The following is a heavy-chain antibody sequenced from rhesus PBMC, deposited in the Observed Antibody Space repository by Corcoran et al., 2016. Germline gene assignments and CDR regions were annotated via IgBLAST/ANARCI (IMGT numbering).Heavy chain of an antibody. CDR2: IGGSSGST. Sequence: QVQLQESGPGLVKPSETLSLTCAVSGYSISSGYGWSWIRQPPGKGLGWIGYIGGSSGSTNYNPSLKSRVTISKDTSKNQFSLKLSSVTAADTAVYYCARRRSGNYFDYWGQGVLVTVSS. V-gene: IGHV4-127*01. D-gene: IGHD6-37*01. J-gene: IGHJ4*01. CDR1: GYSISSGYG. CDR3: ARRRSGNYFDY.